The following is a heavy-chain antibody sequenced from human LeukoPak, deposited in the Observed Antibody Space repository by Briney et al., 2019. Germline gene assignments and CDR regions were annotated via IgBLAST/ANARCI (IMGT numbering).Heavy chain of an antibody. V-gene: IGHV4-30-2*01. CDR3: ARDRNSDAFDI. CDR1: GGSISSGGYY. J-gene: IGHJ3*02. D-gene: IGHD5-24*01. Sequence: SQTLSLTRTVSGGSISSGGYYWSWIRQPPGKGLEWIGYIYHSGSTYYNPSLKSRVTISVDRSKNQFSLKLSSVTAADTAVYYCARDRNSDAFDIWGQGTMVTVSS. CDR2: IYHSGST.